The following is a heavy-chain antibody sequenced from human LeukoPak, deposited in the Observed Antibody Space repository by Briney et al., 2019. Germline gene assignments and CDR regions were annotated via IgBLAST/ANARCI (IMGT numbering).Heavy chain of an antibody. D-gene: IGHD1/OR15-1a*01. J-gene: IGHJ4*02. CDR2: INRAGTTE. CDR3: ARGEQLNYFAY. CDR1: GFSFSSYE. Sequence: GGSLRLSCAASGFSFSSYEMSWVRQAPGKGLEWVSYINRAGTTEEYADSVKGRFTISRDNAKNSLYLQMYSLRAEDTAVYYCARGEQLNYFAYWGQGTLVTVSS. V-gene: IGHV3-48*03.